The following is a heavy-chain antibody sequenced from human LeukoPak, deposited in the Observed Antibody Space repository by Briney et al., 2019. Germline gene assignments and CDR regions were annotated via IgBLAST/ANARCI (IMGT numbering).Heavy chain of an antibody. CDR1: GYSFTSYC. Sequence: GESLKISCKGSGYSFTSYCIGWVRQMPGKGLEWMGIIYPGDSDTRYSSSFQGQVTISADKSISTAYLQWSGLKASDTAMYYCARLYYGDYDGAFDIWGQGTMVTVSS. J-gene: IGHJ3*02. D-gene: IGHD4-17*01. CDR3: ARLYYGDYDGAFDI. V-gene: IGHV5-51*01. CDR2: IYPGDSDT.